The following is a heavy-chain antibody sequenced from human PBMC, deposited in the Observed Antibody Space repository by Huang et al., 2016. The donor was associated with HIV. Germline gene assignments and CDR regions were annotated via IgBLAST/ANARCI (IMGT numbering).Heavy chain of an antibody. D-gene: IGHD2-21*02. Sequence: QVRLEQWGAGLLKPSETLSLPCAVYGGSFSGYQWTWVLQSPGKGLEGIGEINHRGSATYNPALKTRVTITGDMSKNQFSLKMTSLTVADMAFYFCARGLRFCRGGDCFPTHFQHWSQG. CDR1: GGSFSGYQ. CDR2: INHRGSA. J-gene: IGHJ1*01. CDR3: ARGLRFCRGGDCFPTHFQH. V-gene: IGHV4-34*02.